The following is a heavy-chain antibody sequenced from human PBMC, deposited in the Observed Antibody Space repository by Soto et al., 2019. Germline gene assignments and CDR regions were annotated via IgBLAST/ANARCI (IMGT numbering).Heavy chain of an antibody. CDR3: ARAVHGDPSNWFDH. CDR1: GFTFSSYA. D-gene: IGHD4-17*01. J-gene: IGHJ5*02. CDR2: ISYDGRNK. V-gene: IGHV3-30*04. Sequence: QVQLVESGGGVVQPGRSLRLSCEASGFTFSSYAIHWVRQAPGKGLEWVTVISYDGRNKYYVDSVKGRFTISRDNXXNTLYLQMNSLRADDTAVYYCARAVHGDPSNWFDHWGQGTLVTVSS.